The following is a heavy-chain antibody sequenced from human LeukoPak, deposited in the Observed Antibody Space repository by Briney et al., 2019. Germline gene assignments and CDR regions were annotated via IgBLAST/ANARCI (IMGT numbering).Heavy chain of an antibody. D-gene: IGHD2-2*01. V-gene: IGHV1-69*04. J-gene: IGHJ3*02. CDR1: VGTFSSYA. CDR2: IIPILGIA. CDR3: ARDHEYQLPDDAFDI. Sequence: SVTVSCKASVGTFSSYAISWVRQAPGQGLEWMGRIIPILGIANYAQKFQGRVTSTADKSTSTAYMELSSLRSEDTAVYYCARDHEYQLPDDAFDIWGQGTMVTVSS.